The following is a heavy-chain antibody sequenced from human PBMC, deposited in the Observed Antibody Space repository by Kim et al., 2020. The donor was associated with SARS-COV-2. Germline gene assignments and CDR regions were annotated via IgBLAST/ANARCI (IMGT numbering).Heavy chain of an antibody. Sequence: SETLSLTCAVYGGSFSGYYWSWIRQPPGKGLEWIGEINHSGSTNYNPSLKSRVTISVDTSKNQFSLKLSSVTAADTAVYYCARGPRNRFLEPRDYWGQGTLVTVSS. CDR3: ARGPRNRFLEPRDY. D-gene: IGHD3-3*01. J-gene: IGHJ4*02. CDR2: INHSGST. CDR1: GGSFSGYY. V-gene: IGHV4-34*01.